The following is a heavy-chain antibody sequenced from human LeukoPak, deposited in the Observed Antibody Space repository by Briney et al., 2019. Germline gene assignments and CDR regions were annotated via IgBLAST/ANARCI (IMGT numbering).Heavy chain of an antibody. D-gene: IGHD1-26*01. J-gene: IGHJ4*02. V-gene: IGHV6-1*01. CDR2: TYYRSTWLN. Sequence: SQTLSLTCAISGDTFSSNTAAYNWLRLSPARGLEWLGRTYYRSTWLNDYAPSVRGRITVSPDTSKTQFSLQLNSVTPEDTAVYYCARDRLGVGYWGQGTPVTVSS. CDR3: ARDRLGVGY. CDR1: GDTFSSNTAA.